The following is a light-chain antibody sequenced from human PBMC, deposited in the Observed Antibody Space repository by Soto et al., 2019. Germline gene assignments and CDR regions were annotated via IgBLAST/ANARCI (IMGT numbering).Light chain of an antibody. V-gene: IGLV2-14*01. CDR2: DVS. CDR3: SSYTSSSTDV. CDR1: SSDVGFSNY. J-gene: IGLJ1*01. Sequence: QSALTQPASVSGSPGQSITISCTGTSSDVGFSNYVFWYQQHPGKAPKLIISDVSNRPSGVSNRFSGSKSGNTASLTISGLQAEDEADYYCSSYTSSSTDVFGTGTKGTVL.